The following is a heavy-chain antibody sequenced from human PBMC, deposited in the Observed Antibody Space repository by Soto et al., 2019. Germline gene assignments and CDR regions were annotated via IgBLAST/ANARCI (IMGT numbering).Heavy chain of an antibody. CDR1: GYTFTGYY. CDR3: ARDLNGDSYGMDV. CDR2: INPNSGGT. V-gene: IGHV1-2*04. J-gene: IGHJ6*02. D-gene: IGHD2-8*01. Sequence: GASVKVSCKASGYTFTGYYMHWVRQAPGQGLEWMGWINPNSGGTNYAQKFQGWVTMTRDTSISTAYMELSRLRSDDTAVYYCARDLNGDSYGMDVWGQGTTVTVSS.